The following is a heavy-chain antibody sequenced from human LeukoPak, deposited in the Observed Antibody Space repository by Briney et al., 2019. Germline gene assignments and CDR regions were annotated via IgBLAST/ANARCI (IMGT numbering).Heavy chain of an antibody. Sequence: ASVKVSCKASGYTFTGYYMHWVRQAPGQGLEWMGWISPNSGGSNYAQKFQGWVTMTRDTSISTAYMELSRLRSDDTAVYYCAVGDQLYFDYWGQGTLVTVSS. CDR3: AVGDQLYFDY. D-gene: IGHD3-16*01. J-gene: IGHJ4*02. CDR2: ISPNSGGS. V-gene: IGHV1-2*04. CDR1: GYTFTGYY.